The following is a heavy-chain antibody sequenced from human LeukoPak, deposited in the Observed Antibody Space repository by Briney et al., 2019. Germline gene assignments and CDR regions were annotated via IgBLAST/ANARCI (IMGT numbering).Heavy chain of an antibody. Sequence: GGSPRLSCAASGFTFSSYSMNWVRQAPGKGLEWVSSISSSSSYIYYADSVKGRFTISRDNAKNSLYLQMNSLRAEDTAVYYCARGAVISPFDPWGQGTLVTVSS. CDR1: GFTFSSYS. CDR2: ISSSSSYI. J-gene: IGHJ5*02. V-gene: IGHV3-21*01. D-gene: IGHD3-16*02. CDR3: ARGAVISPFDP.